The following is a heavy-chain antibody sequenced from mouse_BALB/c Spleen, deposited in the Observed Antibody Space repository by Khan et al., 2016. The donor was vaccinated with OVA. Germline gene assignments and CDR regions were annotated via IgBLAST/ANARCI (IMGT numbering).Heavy chain of an antibody. CDR1: GYSITSGYA. D-gene: IGHD1-1*01. J-gene: IGHJ2*01. CDR2: ISYSGGT. Sequence: EVQLVESGPGLVKPSQSLSLTCTVTGYSITSGYAWNWIRQFPGNKLEWMGYISYSGGTSYNPSLKSRISITRDTSKNQFFLQLNSVTTEDTATYYFARGNYYGYYFDYWGQGTPLTVSS. V-gene: IGHV3-2*02. CDR3: ARGNYYGYYFDY.